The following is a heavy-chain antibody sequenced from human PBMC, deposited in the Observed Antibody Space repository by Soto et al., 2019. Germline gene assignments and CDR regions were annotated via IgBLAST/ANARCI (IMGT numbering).Heavy chain of an antibody. CDR3: AKDMKWGGMTTIHYFDS. CDR1: GFTIDDYA. Sequence: GGSLRLSCVASGFTIDDYAMHWVRQAPGKGLEWVSGISANGDNVDYADSVKGRFTVSRDNAKNSLFLQMNSLRPEDTALYYCAKDMKWGGMTTIHYFDSWGQGTQVTVSS. J-gene: IGHJ4*02. D-gene: IGHD4-17*01. V-gene: IGHV3-9*01. CDR2: ISANGDNV.